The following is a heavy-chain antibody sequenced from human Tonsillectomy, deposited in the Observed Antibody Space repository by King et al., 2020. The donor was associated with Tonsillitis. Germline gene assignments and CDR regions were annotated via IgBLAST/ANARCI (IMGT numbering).Heavy chain of an antibody. J-gene: IGHJ3*02. CDR3: ARATDIVGAVHLAFDI. Sequence: QVQLQESGPGLVKPSQTLSLTCAISGDGVSSTSTAWNWIRQSPWRGLEWLGRTYYRSQWYHDSTISVKSRITFSADTSKNQFSLQLNYVTPEDTAVYYCARATDIVGAVHLAFDIWSQGTMVTVSS. D-gene: IGHD1-26*01. V-gene: IGHV6-1*01. CDR2: TYYRSQWYH. CDR1: GDGVSSTSTA.